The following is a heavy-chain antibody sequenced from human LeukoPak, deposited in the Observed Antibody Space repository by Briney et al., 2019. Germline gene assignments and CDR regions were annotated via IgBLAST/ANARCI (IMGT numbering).Heavy chain of an antibody. CDR1: GGSISNYY. CDR2: ISSSGST. D-gene: IGHD3-22*01. J-gene: IGHJ4*02. V-gene: IGHV4-4*07. Sequence: SETLSLTCTVSGGSISNYYWSWIRQPAGKGLEWIGRISSSGSTNYNPSLKSRVTISVDTSKNQFSLKLSSVTAADTAVYYCARDRYYYDSSGSYYFDYWGQGTLVTVSS. CDR3: ARDRYYYDSSGSYYFDY.